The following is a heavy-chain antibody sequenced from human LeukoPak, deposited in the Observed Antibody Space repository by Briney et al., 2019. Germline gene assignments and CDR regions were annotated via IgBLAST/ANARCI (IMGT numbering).Heavy chain of an antibody. D-gene: IGHD2-2*03. Sequence: MPGGSLRLSCAASGLTFSNAWMSWVRQAPGKGLEWVVRIKSKTDGGTTDYAATVKGRFTISRDDSKNTLYLQMNSLKTEDTAVYYCTTSYGYCSSTSCYNFDYWGQGTLVTVSS. CDR2: IKSKTDGGTT. V-gene: IGHV3-15*01. J-gene: IGHJ4*02. CDR1: GLTFSNAW. CDR3: TTSYGYCSSTSCYNFDY.